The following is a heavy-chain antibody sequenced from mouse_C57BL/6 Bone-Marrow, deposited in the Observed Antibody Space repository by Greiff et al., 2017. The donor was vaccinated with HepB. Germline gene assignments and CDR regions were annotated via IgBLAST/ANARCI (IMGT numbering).Heavy chain of an antibody. CDR3: ARDGYYGYDG. D-gene: IGHD2-2*01. V-gene: IGHV3-6*01. CDR1: GYSITSGYY. J-gene: IGHJ2*01. CDR2: ISYDGSN. Sequence: EVHLVESGPGLVKPSQSLSLTCSVTGYSITSGYYWNWIRQFPGNKLEWMGYISYDGSNNYNPSLKNRISITRDTSKNQFFLKLNSVTTEDTATYYCARDGYYGYDGWGQGTTLTVSS.